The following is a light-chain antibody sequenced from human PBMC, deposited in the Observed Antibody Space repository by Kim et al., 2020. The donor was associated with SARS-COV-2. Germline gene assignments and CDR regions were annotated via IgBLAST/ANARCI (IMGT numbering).Light chain of an antibody. CDR1: QSVSSNY. V-gene: IGKV3-20*01. CDR2: AAS. J-gene: IGKJ5*01. Sequence: PGERVTLSCRASQSVSSNYLAWYQQKPGQAPRLLIYAASSRATGIPDRFSGSGSGTDFTLTISRLEPEDFAVYYCQQYGSSPPITFGQGTRLEIK. CDR3: QQYGSSPPIT.